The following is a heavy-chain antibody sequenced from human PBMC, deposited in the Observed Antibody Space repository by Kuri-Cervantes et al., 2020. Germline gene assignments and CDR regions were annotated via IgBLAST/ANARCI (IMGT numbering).Heavy chain of an antibody. J-gene: IGHJ2*01. CDR1: GFVFSNYG. Sequence: GGSLRLSCAASGFVFSNYGMHWVRQAAGKGLEWVANIKQDGSEKYYVDSVKGRFTISRDNAKNSLYLQMNSLRAEDTAVYYCTKALGWYFDLWGRGTVVTVSS. CDR3: TKALGWYFDL. CDR2: IKQDGSEK. V-gene: IGHV3-7*01.